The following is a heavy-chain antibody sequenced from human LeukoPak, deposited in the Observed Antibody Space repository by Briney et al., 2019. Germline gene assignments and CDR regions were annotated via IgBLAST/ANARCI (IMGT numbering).Heavy chain of an antibody. Sequence: SETLSLTCAVYGGSFSGYYWSWIRQPPGKGLEWIGEINHSGSTNYNPSLKSRVTISVDTPKNQFSLKLSPVTAADTAVYYCARQQQLVKENSRGFDYWGQGTLVTVSS. CDR1: GGSFSGYY. CDR2: INHSGST. CDR3: ARQQQLVKENSRGFDY. J-gene: IGHJ4*02. V-gene: IGHV4-34*01. D-gene: IGHD6-13*01.